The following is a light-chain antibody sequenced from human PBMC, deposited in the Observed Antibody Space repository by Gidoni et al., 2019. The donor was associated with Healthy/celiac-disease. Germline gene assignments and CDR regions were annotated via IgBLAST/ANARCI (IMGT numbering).Light chain of an antibody. Sequence: QSALTQPAYVSVSPGQSITISCTGTSSDVGSYNLVSWYQQHPGKAPKLMIYEGSKRPSGVSNRFSGSKSGNTASLTISGLQAEDEADYYCCSYAGSSTYVFGTGTKVTVL. CDR3: CSYAGSSTYV. CDR1: SSDVGSYNL. CDR2: EGS. J-gene: IGLJ1*01. V-gene: IGLV2-23*01.